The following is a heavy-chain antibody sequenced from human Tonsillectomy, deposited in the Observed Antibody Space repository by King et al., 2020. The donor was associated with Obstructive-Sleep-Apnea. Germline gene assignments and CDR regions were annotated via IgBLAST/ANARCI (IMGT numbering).Heavy chain of an antibody. CDR3: ARGHYYDGLDV. CDR2: VYPVDSHT. Sequence: QLVQSGAEVKKPGESLKISCQGSGYSFSRYWIAWVRQMPGKGLEWMGLVYPVDSHTKYSPSFQGQVTISADKSISTAYLQWSVLKASDTAMYFCARGHYYDGLDVWGQGTTVTVSS. CDR1: GYSFSRYW. V-gene: IGHV5-51*01. J-gene: IGHJ6*02.